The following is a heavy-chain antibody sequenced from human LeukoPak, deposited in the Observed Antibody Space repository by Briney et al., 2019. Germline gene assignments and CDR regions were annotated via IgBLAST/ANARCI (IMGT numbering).Heavy chain of an antibody. V-gene: IGHV3-74*03. CDR3: TTTDHFDY. J-gene: IGHJ4*02. CDR1: GFTLRNYW. CDR2: GEGDGSTS. Sequence: GGSLRLSCAASGFTLRNYWMHWVRQAPGKGLVWVSRGEGDGSTSTYADSVKGRFTISRDTAKNTLYLQMNSLRVEDTAVYYCTTTDHFDYWGQGTLVTVSS.